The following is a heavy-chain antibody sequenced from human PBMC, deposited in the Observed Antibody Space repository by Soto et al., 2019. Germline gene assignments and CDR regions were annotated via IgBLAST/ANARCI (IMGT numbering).Heavy chain of an antibody. CDR2: IYSGGST. J-gene: IGHJ4*02. D-gene: IGHD3-3*01. CDR3: ARAEWLRGHFDY. Sequence: GSLRLSCAASGFTVSSNYMSWVRQAPGKGLEWVSVIYSGGSTYYADSVKGRFTISRDNSKNTLYLQMNSLRAEDTAVYYCARAEWLRGHFDYWGQGTLVTVSS. CDR1: GFTVSSNY. V-gene: IGHV3-53*01.